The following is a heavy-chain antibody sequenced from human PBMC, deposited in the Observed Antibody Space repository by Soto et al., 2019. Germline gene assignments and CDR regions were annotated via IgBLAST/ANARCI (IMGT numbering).Heavy chain of an antibody. CDR1: GFRFSGYA. V-gene: IGHV3-33*01. CDR3: ASAGGYNYGEQTFDY. J-gene: IGHJ4*02. D-gene: IGHD5-18*01. Sequence: QVQLVESGGGVVQPGRSLRLSCAASGFRFSGYAMHWVRQAPGKGLEWVAVIWSDGSNENYADPVRGRFTISRDNSKNMVYLQMTSLRAEDTAVYYCASAGGYNYGEQTFDYWGQGTLVTVSS. CDR2: IWSDGSNE.